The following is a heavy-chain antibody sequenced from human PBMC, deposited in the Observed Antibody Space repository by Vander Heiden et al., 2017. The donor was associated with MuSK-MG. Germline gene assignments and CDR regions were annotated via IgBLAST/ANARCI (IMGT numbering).Heavy chain of an antibody. Sequence: QITLKESGPTLVKPTQTLTLTCTFSGFSLSTGGVGVGWIRQPPGKALEWLAVIYWDDDKRYSPSLYSSLTITKDTSKSQVGLTMTNMEPVDTATYFCAHRDVHGGYWNGGYFDYWGQGTMVTVSS. D-gene: IGHD2-15*01. CDR3: AHRDVHGGYWNGGYFDY. CDR2: IYWDDDK. CDR1: GFSLSTGGVG. V-gene: IGHV2-5*02. J-gene: IGHJ4*02.